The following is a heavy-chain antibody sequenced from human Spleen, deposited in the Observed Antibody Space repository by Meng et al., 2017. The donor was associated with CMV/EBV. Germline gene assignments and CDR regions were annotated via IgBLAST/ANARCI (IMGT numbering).Heavy chain of an antibody. J-gene: IGHJ5*02. Sequence: SVKVSCKSSGGTFSSYTIFWVRQAPGQGLEWMGRIIPSLSITHYAQKFQGRVTITADTSTNTAYLELSGLRSDDTALYYCARQFCTSSSCYAGWFDPWGPGTLVTVSS. D-gene: IGHD2-2*01. V-gene: IGHV1-69*02. CDR2: IIPSLSIT. CDR3: ARQFCTSSSCYAGWFDP. CDR1: GGTFSSYT.